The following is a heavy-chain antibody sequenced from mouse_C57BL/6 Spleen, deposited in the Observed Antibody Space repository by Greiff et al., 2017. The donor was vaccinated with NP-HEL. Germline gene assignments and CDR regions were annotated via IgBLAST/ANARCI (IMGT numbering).Heavy chain of an antibody. CDR3: ARKLVS. D-gene: IGHD2-13*01. CDR2: ISDGGSYT. CDR1: GFTFSSYA. V-gene: IGHV5-4*01. J-gene: IGHJ3*01. Sequence: EVQRVESGGGLVKPGGSLKLSCAASGFTFSSYAMSWVRQTPEKRLEWVATISDGGSYTYYPDNVKGRFTISRENAKNNLYLQMSHLKYEDTAMYYCARKLVSGGQGTLVTVSA.